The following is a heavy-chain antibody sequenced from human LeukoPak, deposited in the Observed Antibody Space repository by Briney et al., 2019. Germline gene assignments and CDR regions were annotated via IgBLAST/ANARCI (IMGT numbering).Heavy chain of an antibody. V-gene: IGHV4-31*03. CDR2: IYYSGST. Sequence: PSETLSLTCTVSGGSISSSSYYWGWIRQHPGKGLEWIGYIYYSGSTYYNPSLKSRVTISVDTSKNQFSLKLSSVTAADTAVYYCASGPRGYLPYFEYWGQGTLVTVST. D-gene: IGHD3-3*01. CDR1: GGSISSSSYY. J-gene: IGHJ4*02. CDR3: ASGPRGYLPYFEY.